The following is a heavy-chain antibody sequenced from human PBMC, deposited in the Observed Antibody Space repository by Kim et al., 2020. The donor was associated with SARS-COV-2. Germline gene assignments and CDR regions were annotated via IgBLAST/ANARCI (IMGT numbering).Heavy chain of an antibody. J-gene: IGHJ3*02. CDR3: ARDLGPFWDAFDI. V-gene: IGHV3-33*05. D-gene: IGHD3-3*01. CDR1: GFTFSSYG. Sequence: GGSLRLSCAASGFTFSSYGMHWVRQAPGKGLELVAVISYDGSNKYYADSVKGRFTISRDNSKNTLYLQMNSLRAEDTAVYYCARDLGPFWDAFDIWGQGTMVTVSS. CDR2: ISYDGSNK.